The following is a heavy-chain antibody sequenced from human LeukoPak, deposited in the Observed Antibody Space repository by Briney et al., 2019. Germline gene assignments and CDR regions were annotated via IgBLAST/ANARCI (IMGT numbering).Heavy chain of an antibody. CDR2: ISGSGGST. CDR3: AKGAGVLGFDY. V-gene: IGHV3-23*01. CDR1: GFTFSSYS. D-gene: IGHD3-3*02. J-gene: IGHJ4*02. Sequence: SGGSLRLSCAASGFTFSSYSMNWVRQAPGKGLEWVSAISGSGGSTYYADSVKGRFTISRDNSKNTLYLQMNSLRAGDTAVYYCAKGAGVLGFDYWGQGTLVTVSS.